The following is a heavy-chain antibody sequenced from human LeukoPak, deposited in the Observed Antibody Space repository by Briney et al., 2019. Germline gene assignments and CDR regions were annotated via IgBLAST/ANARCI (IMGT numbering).Heavy chain of an antibody. CDR2: ISAYNGNT. D-gene: IGHD3-22*01. J-gene: IGHJ3*02. CDR3: ARGPPRYYYDSSGYVHDAFDI. V-gene: IGHV1-18*01. Sequence: GASVKVSCKASGYTFTSYGISWVRQAPGQGLEWMEWISAYNGNTNYAQKLQGRVTMTTDTSTSTAYMELRSLRSDDTAVYYCARGPPRYYYDSSGYVHDAFDIWGQGTMVTVSS. CDR1: GYTFTSYG.